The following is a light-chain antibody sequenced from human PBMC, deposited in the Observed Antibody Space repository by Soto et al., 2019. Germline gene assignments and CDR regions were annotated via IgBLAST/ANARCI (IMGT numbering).Light chain of an antibody. CDR1: SSAVRNYNR. J-gene: IGLJ2*01. Sequence: QSALTQPPSVSGSPGQSVTISCTGTSSAVRNYNRVSWYQQSPGTAPKLMIYEVSNRPSGVPDRFSGSKSGNTASLTISGLQAEDEAVYFCSTYTGSSTFVVFGGGTKVTVL. CDR2: EVS. V-gene: IGLV2-18*02. CDR3: STYTGSSTFVV.